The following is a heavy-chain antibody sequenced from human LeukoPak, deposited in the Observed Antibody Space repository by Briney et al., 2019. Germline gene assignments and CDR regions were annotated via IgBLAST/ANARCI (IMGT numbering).Heavy chain of an antibody. V-gene: IGHV4-59*08. J-gene: IGHJ5*02. Sequence: SETLSLTCTVSGGSITSYYWSWIRQPPGKGLEWIGYIYSNGSTTYNPPLKSRVTISVDTSKNQFSLNLRSVTAADTAVYYCARHGSVRSPLGPWGQGTLVTVSS. CDR2: IYSNGST. D-gene: IGHD3-10*01. CDR3: ARHGSVRSPLGP. CDR1: GGSITSYY.